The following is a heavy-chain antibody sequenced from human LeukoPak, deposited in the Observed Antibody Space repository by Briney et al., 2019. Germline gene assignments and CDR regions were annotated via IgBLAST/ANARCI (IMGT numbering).Heavy chain of an antibody. D-gene: IGHD2-21*01. V-gene: IGHV3-53*01. Sequence: QPGGSLRLSCAAPGFSVTGSYLSWVRQAPGKGLERVSLIYNDDTTYYADSVRGRFTISRDNYKNTLFLQMDSLRAEDTAVYYCAKGGRFLWYFDLWGRGTLVTVSS. CDR1: GFSVTGSY. J-gene: IGHJ2*01. CDR3: AKGGRFLWYFDL. CDR2: IYNDDTT.